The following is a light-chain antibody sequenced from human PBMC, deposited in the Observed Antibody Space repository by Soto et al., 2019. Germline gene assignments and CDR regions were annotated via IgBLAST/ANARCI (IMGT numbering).Light chain of an antibody. CDR1: QSISSY. V-gene: IGKV1-39*01. CDR3: QQSYSTPMYT. Sequence: DIQMTQSPSSLSVSVGDRVTITCRASQSISSYLNWYQQKPGKAPKLLIYAASSLQSGVPSRFSGLGAGTDFTLTISSLQPEDFATYYCQQSYSTPMYTFGQGTKLEIK. CDR2: AAS. J-gene: IGKJ2*01.